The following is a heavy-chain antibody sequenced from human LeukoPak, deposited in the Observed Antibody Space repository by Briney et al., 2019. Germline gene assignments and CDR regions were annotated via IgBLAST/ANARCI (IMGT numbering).Heavy chain of an antibody. CDR2: ISISSSYI. V-gene: IGHV3-21*01. D-gene: IGHD3-22*01. CDR3: ARFVGSDTTGYFDY. CDR1: GFTFSTYS. Sequence: PGGSLRLSCAASGFTFSTYSMNWVRQAPGKGLEWVSSISISSSYIYYADSVKGRFTVSRDNAKNSLFLQMNSLRAEDTAVYYCARFVGSDTTGYFDYWGQGALVTVSS. J-gene: IGHJ4*02.